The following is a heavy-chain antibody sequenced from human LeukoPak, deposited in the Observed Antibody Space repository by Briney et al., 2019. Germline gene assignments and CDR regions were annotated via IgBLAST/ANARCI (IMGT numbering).Heavy chain of an antibody. D-gene: IGHD1-26*01. CDR3: ARVFEESGSYLFDY. Sequence: PSETLSLTCTVSGGSISSSSYYWSWIRQPAGKGLEWIGRIYTSGSTNYNPSLKSRVTMSVDTSKNQFSLKLSSVTAADTAVYYCARVFEESGSYLFDYWGQGTLVTVSS. CDR1: GGSISSSSYY. J-gene: IGHJ4*02. V-gene: IGHV4-61*02. CDR2: IYTSGST.